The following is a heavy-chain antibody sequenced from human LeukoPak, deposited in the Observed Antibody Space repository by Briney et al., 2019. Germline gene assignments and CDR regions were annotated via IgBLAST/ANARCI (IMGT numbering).Heavy chain of an antibody. CDR3: ARDKGSSWSYYYYYMDV. CDR1: GYTFTGYY. Sequence: ASVKVSCKASGYTFTGYYMHWVRQAPGQGLEWMGWINPNSGGTKFAQNFQGRVTMTRDTSINTAYMELSRLRSDDTAVYYCARDKGSSWSYYYYYMDVWGKGTTVTISS. J-gene: IGHJ6*03. V-gene: IGHV1-2*02. D-gene: IGHD6-13*01. CDR2: INPNSGGT.